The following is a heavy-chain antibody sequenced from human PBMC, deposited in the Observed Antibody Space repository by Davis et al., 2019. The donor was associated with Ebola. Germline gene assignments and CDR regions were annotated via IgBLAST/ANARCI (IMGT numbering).Heavy chain of an antibody. D-gene: IGHD2-8*02. J-gene: IGHJ4*02. CDR3: AKVGDIVLVVYAALDY. CDR2: IRSKANSYAT. V-gene: IGHV3-73*01. Sequence: GESLKISCAASGFTFSGSAMHWVRQASGKGLEWVGRIRSKANSYATAYAASVKGRFTISRDNSKNTLYLQMNSLRAEDTAVYYCAKVGDIVLVVYAALDYWGQGTLVTVSS. CDR1: GFTFSGSA.